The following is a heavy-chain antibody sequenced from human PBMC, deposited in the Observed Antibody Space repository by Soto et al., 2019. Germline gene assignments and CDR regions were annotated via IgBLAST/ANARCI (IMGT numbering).Heavy chain of an antibody. D-gene: IGHD2-2*01. V-gene: IGHV3-30*18. Sequence: GGSLRLPCAASGFTFSSYGMHWVRQAPGKGLEWVAVISYDGSNKYYADSVKGRFTISRDNSKNTLYLQMNSLRAEDTAVYYCAKGVGFCSRPSCSPPKKGLDPGGRGPLVTAPS. CDR1: GFTFSSYG. CDR2: ISYDGSNK. J-gene: IGHJ5*02. CDR3: AKGVGFCSRPSCSPPKKGLDP.